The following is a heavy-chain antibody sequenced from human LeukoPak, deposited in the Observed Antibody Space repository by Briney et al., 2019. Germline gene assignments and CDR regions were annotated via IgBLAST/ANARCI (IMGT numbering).Heavy chain of an antibody. CDR2: ISGSGGST. J-gene: IGHJ4*02. Sequence: PGGSLRPSCAASGFTFSSYAMSWVRQAPGKGLEWVSAISGSGGSTYYADSVKGRFTISRDNSKNTLYLQMNSLRAEDTAVYYCAKFVRGYCSSTSCSYFDYWGQGTLVTVSS. CDR1: GFTFSSYA. D-gene: IGHD2-2*01. V-gene: IGHV3-23*01. CDR3: AKFVRGYCSSTSCSYFDY.